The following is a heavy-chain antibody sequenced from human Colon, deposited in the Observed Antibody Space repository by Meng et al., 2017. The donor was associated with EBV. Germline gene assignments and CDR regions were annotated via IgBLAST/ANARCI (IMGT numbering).Heavy chain of an antibody. CDR3: ARDGGVTHIP. J-gene: IGHJ5*02. Sequence: QVLLQEAGPGLVKTSGTLSLSCAVSGTSISTSNWWSWIRQSPGEGLEWIGAIYHNGQTNYNPSLKSRVSMSVDESKNEFSLNLKTVTAADTAVYYCARDGGVTHIPWGQGVLVTVSS. V-gene: IGHV4-4*02. D-gene: IGHD2-8*02. CDR2: IYHNGQT. CDR1: GTSISTSNW.